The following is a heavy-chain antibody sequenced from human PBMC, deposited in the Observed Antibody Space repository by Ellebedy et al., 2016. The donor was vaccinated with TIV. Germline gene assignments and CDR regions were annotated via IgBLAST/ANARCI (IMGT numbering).Heavy chain of an antibody. CDR2: IYSGGST. J-gene: IGHJ6*02. Sequence: GESLKISCAASGFTFSTYSMTWVRQAPGKGLEWVSVIYSGGSTYYADSVKGRFTISRDNSKNTLYLQMNSLRAEDTAVYYCARDQAYCSGGSCLVYGMDVWGQGTTVTVSS. CDR3: ARDQAYCSGGSCLVYGMDV. V-gene: IGHV3-53*01. CDR1: GFTFSTYS. D-gene: IGHD2-15*01.